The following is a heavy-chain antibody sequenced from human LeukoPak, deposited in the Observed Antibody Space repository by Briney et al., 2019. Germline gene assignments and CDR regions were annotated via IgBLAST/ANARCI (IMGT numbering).Heavy chain of an antibody. CDR1: GYTFTSYD. CDR3: AREHRYSSSWYWFDP. V-gene: IGHV1-8*01. J-gene: IGHJ5*02. CDR2: MNPNSGNT. D-gene: IGHD6-13*01. Sequence: ASVKVPCKASGYTFTSYDINWVRQAPGQGLEWMGWMNPNSGNTGYAQKFQGRVTMTRNTSISTAYMELSSLRSEDTAVYYCAREHRYSSSWYWFDPWGQGTLVTVSS.